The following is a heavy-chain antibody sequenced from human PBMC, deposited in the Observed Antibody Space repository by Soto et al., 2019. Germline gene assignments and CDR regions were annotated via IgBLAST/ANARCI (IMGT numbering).Heavy chain of an antibody. D-gene: IGHD2-2*01. CDR1: GYSFTSYW. Sequence: GESLKISCKGSGYSFTSYWIGWVRQMPGKGLEWMGIIYPGDSDTRYSPSFQGQVTISADKSISTAYLQWGSLKASDTAMYYCARTYQLLVDDYYYMDVWGKGTTVTVSS. CDR3: ARTYQLLVDDYYYMDV. CDR2: IYPGDSDT. V-gene: IGHV5-51*01. J-gene: IGHJ6*03.